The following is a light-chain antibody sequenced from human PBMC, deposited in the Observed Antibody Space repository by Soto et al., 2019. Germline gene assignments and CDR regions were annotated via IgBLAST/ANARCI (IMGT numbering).Light chain of an antibody. CDR3: QQYNSFSWT. CDR2: DAS. Sequence: DIQMTQSPSTLSASIGDRVTITCRASHSISTWLAWYQQKPGRAPKSLIYDASILESGVPSGFSGSGSGTEFTLTISSLQPDDLATYYCQQYNSFSWTFGQGTKVDSK. CDR1: HSISTW. V-gene: IGKV1-5*01. J-gene: IGKJ1*01.